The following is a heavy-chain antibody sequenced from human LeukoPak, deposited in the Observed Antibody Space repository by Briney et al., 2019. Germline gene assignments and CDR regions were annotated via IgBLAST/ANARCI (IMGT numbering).Heavy chain of an antibody. D-gene: IGHD2-8*02. Sequence: ASVTLSCTASGYTFSAYYIHWARQAPGQGLDWMGWIDTNAGATKYAQKCQGRVTITRDTSTGTAYMELSSLISGDTALYYCASEAFCAGGSCNVQRVASWGPGALVAVSS. CDR3: ASEAFCAGGSCNVQRVAS. CDR1: GYTFSAYY. V-gene: IGHV1-2*02. CDR2: IDTNAGAT. J-gene: IGHJ4*02.